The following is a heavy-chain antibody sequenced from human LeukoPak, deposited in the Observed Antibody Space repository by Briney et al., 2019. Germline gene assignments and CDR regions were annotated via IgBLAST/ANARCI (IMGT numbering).Heavy chain of an antibody. CDR1: GFTFSDYY. J-gene: IGHJ4*02. Sequence: PGGSLRLSCAASGFTFSDYYMSWIRQAPGKGLEWVSYISSSSSTIYYADSVKGRFTISRDNAKNSLYLQMNSLRAEDTAVYYCARDSMDAGTIPYFDYWGQGTLVTVSS. CDR3: ARDSMDAGTIPYFDY. V-gene: IGHV3-11*04. CDR2: ISSSSSTI. D-gene: IGHD6-13*01.